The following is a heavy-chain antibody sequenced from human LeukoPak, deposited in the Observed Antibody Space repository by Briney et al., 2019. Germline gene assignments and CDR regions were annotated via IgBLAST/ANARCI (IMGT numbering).Heavy chain of an antibody. CDR2: INWNGGST. Sequence: SGGSLRLSCAASGFTVCDYGMSWVRQVPGKGLEWVSGINWNGGSTGYADSVKGRFTISRDNDKNSLYLQMNSLRAEDTALYYCARDGRDGYSPFDFWGQGTLVTVSS. V-gene: IGHV3-20*04. J-gene: IGHJ4*02. CDR3: ARDGRDGYSPFDF. CDR1: GFTVCDYG. D-gene: IGHD5-24*01.